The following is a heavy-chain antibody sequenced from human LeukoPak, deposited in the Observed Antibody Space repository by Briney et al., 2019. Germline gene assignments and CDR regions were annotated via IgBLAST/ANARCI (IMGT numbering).Heavy chain of an antibody. J-gene: IGHJ6*04. CDR2: ISAYNGNT. D-gene: IGHD3-9*01. CDR1: GYTFTSYG. Sequence: GASVKVSCKASGYTFTSYGISWVRQAPGQGLEWMGWISAYNGNTNYAQKLEGRVTMTTDTSTSTAYMELRSLRSDDTAVYYCARGSPRALRYFDWHKNYYSYGMDVWGKGTTVTVSS. V-gene: IGHV1-18*04. CDR3: ARGSPRALRYFDWHKNYYSYGMDV.